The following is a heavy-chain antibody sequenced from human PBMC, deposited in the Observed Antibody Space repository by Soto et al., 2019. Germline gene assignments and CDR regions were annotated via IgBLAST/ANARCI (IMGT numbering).Heavy chain of an antibody. V-gene: IGHV1-18*01. Sequence: QVHLVQSGAEVKKPGASVKVSCKASGYTFTSYGITWVRQAPGQGLEWMGWISAHNGNTDYAQKLQGRVIVTRDTSTSTASMELRSLRSDDTAVYYCARVRYGDYWGQGALVTVSS. J-gene: IGHJ4*02. CDR1: GYTFTSYG. CDR3: ARVRYGDY. D-gene: IGHD1-1*01. CDR2: ISAHNGNT.